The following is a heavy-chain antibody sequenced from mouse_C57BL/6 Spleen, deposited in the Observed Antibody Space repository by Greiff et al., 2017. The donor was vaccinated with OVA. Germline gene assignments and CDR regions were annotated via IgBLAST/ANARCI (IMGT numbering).Heavy chain of an antibody. CDR2: IHPNSGST. V-gene: IGHV1-64*01. D-gene: IGHD4-1*01. CDR1: GYTFTSYW. CDR3: ARDWDAPYFDD. J-gene: IGHJ2*01. Sequence: VQLQQPGAELVKPGASVKLSCKASGYTFTSYWMHWVKQRPGQGLEWIGMIHPNSGSTNYNEKFKSKATLTVDKSSSTAYMQLSSLTSEDSAVYYCARDWDAPYFDDWGQGTTLTVSS.